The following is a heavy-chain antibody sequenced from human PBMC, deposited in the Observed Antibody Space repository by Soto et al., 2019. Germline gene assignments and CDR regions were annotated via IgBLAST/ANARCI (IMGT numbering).Heavy chain of an antibody. CDR1: GYTFTGYY. D-gene: IGHD3-10*01. V-gene: IGHV1-2*04. Sequence: ASVKVSCKASGYTFTGYYMHWVRRAPGQGLEWMGWINPNSGGTNYAQKFQGWVTMTRDTSISTAYMELSRLRSDDTAVYYCARDRNYYGSGSYRPRGNWFDPWGQGTLVTVSS. CDR3: ARDRNYYGSGSYRPRGNWFDP. CDR2: INPNSGGT. J-gene: IGHJ5*02.